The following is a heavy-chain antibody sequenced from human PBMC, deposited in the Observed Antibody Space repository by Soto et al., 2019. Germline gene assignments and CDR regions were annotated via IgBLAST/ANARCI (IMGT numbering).Heavy chain of an antibody. J-gene: IGHJ4*02. CDR3: ARAAAGYCSSTSCPPPLWLGY. CDR2: IKQDGSEK. D-gene: IGHD2-2*01. Sequence: EVQLVESGGGLVQPGGSLRLSCAASGFTFSSYWMSWVRQAPGKGLEWVANIKQDGSEKYYVDSVKGRFTISRDNAKNSLYLQMNSLRAEDTAVYYCARAAAGYCSSTSCPPPLWLGYWGQGTLVTVSS. CDR1: GFTFSSYW. V-gene: IGHV3-7*01.